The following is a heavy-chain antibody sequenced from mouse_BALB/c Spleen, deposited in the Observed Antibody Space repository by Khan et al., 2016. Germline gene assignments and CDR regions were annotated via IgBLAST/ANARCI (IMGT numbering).Heavy chain of an antibody. J-gene: IGHJ4*01. CDR3: ARSLLWPAMDY. Sequence: VQLQESGPGLVAPSQSLSITCTVSGISLYRYSVHWVRQPPGKGLEWLGMIWGGGSTDYNSALKSRLTISKDNSKSQVFLKMNSLQTDDTAVYFCARSLLWPAMDYWGQGTSVIVSS. CDR2: IWGGGST. D-gene: IGHD2-10*01. V-gene: IGHV2-6-4*01. CDR1: GISLYRYS.